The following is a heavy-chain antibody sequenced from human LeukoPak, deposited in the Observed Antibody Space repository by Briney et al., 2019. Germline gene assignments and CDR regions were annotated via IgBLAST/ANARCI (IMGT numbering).Heavy chain of an antibody. Sequence: GGSLRLSCAASGFTLSSYSMNWVRQARGKGLEWVSSISSRSRYIYYADSVKGRFNLSRANAKNSLYLQMNSLRAEDTAVYYCATPRGGATTPRFDYWGQGTLVTVSS. CDR3: ATPRGGATTPRFDY. V-gene: IGHV3-21*01. CDR1: GFTLSSYS. J-gene: IGHJ4*02. CDR2: ISSRSRYI. D-gene: IGHD1-26*01.